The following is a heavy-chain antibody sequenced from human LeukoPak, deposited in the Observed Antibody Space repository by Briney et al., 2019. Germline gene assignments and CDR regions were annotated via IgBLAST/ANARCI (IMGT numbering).Heavy chain of an antibody. CDR1: GYTFTSYG. J-gene: IGHJ6*02. Sequence: ASVKVSCKASGYTFTSYGISWVRQAPGQGLEWMGWISAYNGNTNYAQKLQGRVTMTTDTSTSTAYMELRRLRSDDTAVYYCARRLMVYARVYGMDVWGQGTTVTVSS. D-gene: IGHD2-8*01. CDR3: ARRLMVYARVYGMDV. CDR2: ISAYNGNT. V-gene: IGHV1-18*01.